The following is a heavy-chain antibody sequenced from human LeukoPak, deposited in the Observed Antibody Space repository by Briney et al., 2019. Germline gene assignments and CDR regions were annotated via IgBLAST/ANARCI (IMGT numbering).Heavy chain of an antibody. V-gene: IGHV1-24*01. J-gene: IGHJ4*02. CDR3: ATPAGEGFLEWLLFDY. CDR2: FDPEDGET. Sequence: ASVKVSCKVSGYTLTELSMHWVRQAPGKGLEWMGGFDPEDGETIYAQKFQGRVTMTEDTSTDTAYMELSSPRSEDTAVYYCATPAGEGFLEWLLFDYWGQGTLVTVSS. CDR1: GYTLTELS. D-gene: IGHD3-3*01.